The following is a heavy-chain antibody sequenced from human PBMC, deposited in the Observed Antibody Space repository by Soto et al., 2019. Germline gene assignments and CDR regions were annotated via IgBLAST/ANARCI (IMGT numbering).Heavy chain of an antibody. CDR1: GYTFTSYY. D-gene: IGHD6-13*01. CDR2: INPSGGST. J-gene: IGHJ4*02. V-gene: IGHV1-46*01. Sequence: ASVKVSCKASGYTFTSYYMHWVRQAPAQGLEWMGIINPSGGSTSYAQKFQGRVTMTRDTSTSTVYMELSSLRSEDTAVYYCARGAVVPYISSWLLGWGQGTLVTVSS. CDR3: ARGAVVPYISSWLLG.